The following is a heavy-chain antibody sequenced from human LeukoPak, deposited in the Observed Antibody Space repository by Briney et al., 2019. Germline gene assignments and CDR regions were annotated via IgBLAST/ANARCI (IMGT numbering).Heavy chain of an antibody. D-gene: IGHD4-17*01. V-gene: IGHV4-59*01. J-gene: IGHJ4*02. Sequence: SETLSLTCTVSGGSIRSYYWSWIRQPPGKGLEWIGYIYYSGSTNYNASLKSRVTISVDTSKNQFSLRLTSVTAADTAVYCCAASMTTEPRFDYWGQGILVTVSS. CDR1: GGSIRSYY. CDR3: AASMTTEPRFDY. CDR2: IYYSGST.